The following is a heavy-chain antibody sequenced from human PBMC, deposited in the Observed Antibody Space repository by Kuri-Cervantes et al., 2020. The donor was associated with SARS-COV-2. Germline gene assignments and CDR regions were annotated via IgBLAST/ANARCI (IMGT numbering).Heavy chain of an antibody. D-gene: IGHD3-3*01. CDR2: INHSGST. J-gene: IGHJ4*02. V-gene: IGHV4-34*01. Sequence: GSLRLSCAVYGGSFSGYYWSWIRQPPGEGLEWIGEINHSGSTNYNPSLKSRVTISVDTSKNQFSLKLSSVTAADTAVYYCASSDFWSGHYYFDYWGQGTLVTVSS. CDR3: ASSDFWSGHYYFDY. CDR1: GGSFSGYY.